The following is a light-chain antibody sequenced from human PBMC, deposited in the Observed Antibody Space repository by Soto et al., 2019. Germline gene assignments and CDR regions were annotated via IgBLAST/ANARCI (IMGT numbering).Light chain of an antibody. CDR1: SSDVGSHNY. CDR2: EVN. CDR3: SSYSSTSTHYG. V-gene: IGLV2-14*01. J-gene: IGLJ1*01. Sequence: QSVLTQPASVSGSPGQSITISCTGTSSDVGSHNYVSWYQQHPGKAPKLIIFEVNSRPSGVSNRFSGSKSGSAASLTISGLQAEDEAYYYCSSYSSTSTHYGCGGGTKVTVL.